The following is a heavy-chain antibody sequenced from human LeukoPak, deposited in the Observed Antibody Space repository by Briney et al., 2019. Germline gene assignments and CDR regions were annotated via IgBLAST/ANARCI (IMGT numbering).Heavy chain of an antibody. D-gene: IGHD6-6*01. CDR2: IYHSGST. CDR1: GGSISSGGYY. CDR3: ARDRVAARPFYMDV. V-gene: IGHV4-30-2*06. Sequence: SETLSLTCSVSGGSISSGGYYWSWIRQSSGKGLEWIGYIYHSGSTYYNPSLKSRVTISVDRSKNQFSLKLSSVTAADTAVYYCARDRVAARPFYMDVWGKGTTVTVSS. J-gene: IGHJ6*03.